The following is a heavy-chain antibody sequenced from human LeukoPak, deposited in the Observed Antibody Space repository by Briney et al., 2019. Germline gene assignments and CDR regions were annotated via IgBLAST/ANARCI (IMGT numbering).Heavy chain of an antibody. J-gene: IGHJ4*02. CDR1: GYSISSGYY. D-gene: IGHD6-19*01. Sequence: SETLSLTCTVSGYSISSGYYWGWIRQPPGRGLEWIASIYYRGSTHYNPSLASLKSRVTISGDTSKNQFSLKLSSVTAADTAIYFCARVSGWNPLQAAHLDSWGQGTLVTVSS. CDR2: IYYRGST. V-gene: IGHV4-38-2*02. CDR3: ARVSGWNPLQAAHLDS.